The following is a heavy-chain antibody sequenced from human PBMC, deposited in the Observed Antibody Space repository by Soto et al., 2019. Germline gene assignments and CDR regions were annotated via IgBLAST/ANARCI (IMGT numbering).Heavy chain of an antibody. Sequence: QVQLVQSGAEVKKPGSSVKVSCKASGGTFSSYAISWVRQAPGQGLEWMGGIIPIFGTANYAQKFQGRVTITADESTRTAYMELSSLRSEDTAVYYCARAYYDWARYYYGMDVWGQVTTVTVSS. V-gene: IGHV1-69*12. CDR3: ARAYYDWARYYYGMDV. D-gene: IGHD3-3*01. J-gene: IGHJ6*02. CDR2: IIPIFGTA. CDR1: GGTFSSYA.